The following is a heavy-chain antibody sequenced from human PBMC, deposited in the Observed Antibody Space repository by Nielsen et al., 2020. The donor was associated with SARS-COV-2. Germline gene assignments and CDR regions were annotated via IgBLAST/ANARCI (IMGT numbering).Heavy chain of an antibody. D-gene: IGHD5-12*01. CDR1: GFSLTTSGMC. Sequence: SGPTLVKPTQTLTLTCTFSGFSLTTSGMCVSWIRQPPGKGLEWIGYIYYSGSTNYNPSLKSRVTISVDTSKNQFSLKLSSVTAADTAVYYCARVDRRATFDYWGQGTLVTVSS. V-gene: IGHV4-61*08. CDR3: ARVDRRATFDY. CDR2: IYYSGST. J-gene: IGHJ4*02.